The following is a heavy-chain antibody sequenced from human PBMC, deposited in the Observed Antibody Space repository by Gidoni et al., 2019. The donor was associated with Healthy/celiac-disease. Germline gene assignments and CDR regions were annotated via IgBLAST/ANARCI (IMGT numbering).Heavy chain of an antibody. D-gene: IGHD5-12*01. J-gene: IGHJ4*02. CDR3: ARGDGYNLTFYDY. CDR2: INHSGST. CDR1: GGSFSGYY. V-gene: IGHV4-34*01. Sequence: QVQLQQWGAGLLKPSETLSLTCAVYGGSFSGYYWSWIRQPPGKGLEWIGEINHSGSTNYNPSLKSRVTISVDTSKNQFSLKLSSVTAADTAVYYCARGDGYNLTFYDYWGQGTLVTVSS.